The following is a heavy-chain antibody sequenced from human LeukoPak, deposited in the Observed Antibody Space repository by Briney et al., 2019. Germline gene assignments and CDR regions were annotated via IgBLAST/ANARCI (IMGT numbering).Heavy chain of an antibody. J-gene: IGHJ2*01. V-gene: IGHV3-66*01. CDR2: FYSGGSR. CDR3: ARTNYFDTSGYYNDNWYFDL. Sequence: GGSLRLSCAASGFTVSSNYMSWVSQAPGKGLEWVSIFYSGGSRYYADSVKGRVTISRDNSKNTLYLQMNSLRAEDTAVYYCARTNYFDTSGYYNDNWYFDLWGRGTLVTVSS. CDR1: GFTVSSNY. D-gene: IGHD3-22*01.